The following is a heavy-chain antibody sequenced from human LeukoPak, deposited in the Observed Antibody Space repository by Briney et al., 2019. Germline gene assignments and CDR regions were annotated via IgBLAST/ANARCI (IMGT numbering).Heavy chain of an antibody. V-gene: IGHV4-59*08. J-gene: IGHJ2*01. Sequence: SETLSLTCTVSGGSISSYYWSWIRQPPGRGLEWIGYYYSGSTNYNPSLKSRVTISVDTSKNQFSLNLSSVTAADTAVYYCARRGPGNWYFDLWGRGTLVTVSS. CDR1: GGSISSYY. CDR3: ARRGPGNWYFDL. CDR2: YYSGST.